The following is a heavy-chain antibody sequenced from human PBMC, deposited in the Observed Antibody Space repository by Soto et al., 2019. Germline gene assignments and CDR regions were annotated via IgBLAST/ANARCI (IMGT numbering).Heavy chain of an antibody. J-gene: IGHJ4*02. CDR2: IYPGDSDT. V-gene: IGHV5-51*01. CDR1: GYSFSNYW. D-gene: IGHD6-19*01. Sequence: PGESLKISCQGSGYSFSNYWIVWVRQMPGKGLEWMGIIYPGDSDTRYSPSFQGQVTISADKSISTAFLQWSSLKASDTAMYYCARLSSGGLDYWGQGTLVTVSS. CDR3: ARLSSGGLDY.